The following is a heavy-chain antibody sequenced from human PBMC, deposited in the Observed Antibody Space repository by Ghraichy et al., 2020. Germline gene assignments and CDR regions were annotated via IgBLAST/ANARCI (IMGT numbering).Heavy chain of an antibody. V-gene: IGHV4-4*02. Sequence: SETLSLTCAVSGGSISSSNWWSWVRQPPGKGLEWIGEIYHSGSTNYNLSLKSRVTISVDKSKNQFSLKLNSVTAADTAVYYCARSRGYSGYGDYWGQGTLVTVSS. D-gene: IGHD5-12*01. CDR1: GGSISSSNW. CDR2: IYHSGST. CDR3: ARSRGYSGYGDY. J-gene: IGHJ4*02.